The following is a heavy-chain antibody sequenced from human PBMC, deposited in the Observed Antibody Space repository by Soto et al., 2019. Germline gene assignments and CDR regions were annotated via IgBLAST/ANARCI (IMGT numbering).Heavy chain of an antibody. CDR1: GYTLTELS. Sequence: PSVKVSCKVSGYTLTELSMHWVRQAPGKGLEWMGGFDPEDGETIYAQKFQGRVTMTEDTSTDTAYMELSSLRSEDTAVYYCATDDYSNPLYYYYGMDVWGQGTTVTVSS. D-gene: IGHD4-4*01. V-gene: IGHV1-24*01. CDR3: ATDDYSNPLYYYYGMDV. J-gene: IGHJ6*02. CDR2: FDPEDGET.